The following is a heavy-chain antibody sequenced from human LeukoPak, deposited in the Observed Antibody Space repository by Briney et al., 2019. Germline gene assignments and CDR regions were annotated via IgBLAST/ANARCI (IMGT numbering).Heavy chain of an antibody. D-gene: IGHD3-10*01. CDR3: ARTLRVWFGELPTPNFDY. J-gene: IGHJ4*02. Sequence: GGSLRLSCAASGFTFSDYYMSWIRQAPGKGLEWVSYISSSGSTIYYADSVKGRFTISRDNAKNSLYLQMNSLRAEDTAVYYCARTLRVWFGELPTPNFDYWGQGTLVTVSS. CDR1: GFTFSDYY. CDR2: ISSSGSTI. V-gene: IGHV3-11*04.